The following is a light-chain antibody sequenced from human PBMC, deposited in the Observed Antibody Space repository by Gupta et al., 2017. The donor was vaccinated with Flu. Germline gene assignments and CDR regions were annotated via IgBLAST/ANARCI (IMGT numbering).Light chain of an antibody. CDR2: DTS. V-gene: IGLV7-46*01. J-gene: IGLJ1*01. CDR3: LPADSGDHV. CDR1: TGVVTNGNY. Sequence: GTVTPTCDSNTGVVTNGNYPYGLQQKPGHGLRKVIYDTSNTPAGTPARFSGSRRGGKAALTLAGAQTEDEDEYYCLPADSGDHVFGPGTKVTVL.